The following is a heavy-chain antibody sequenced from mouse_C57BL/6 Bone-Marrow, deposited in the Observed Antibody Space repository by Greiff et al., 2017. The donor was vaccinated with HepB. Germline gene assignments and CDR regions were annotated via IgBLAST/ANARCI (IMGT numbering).Heavy chain of an antibody. D-gene: IGHD2-4*01. V-gene: IGHV1-81*01. CDR3: ARGLREAMDY. J-gene: IGHJ4*01. Sequence: VQLVESGAELARPGASVKLSCKASGYTFTSYGISWVKQSPGQGLEWIGEIYPRSGNTYYNEKLKGKATLTADKSSSTAYMELRSLTSEDSAVYFCARGLREAMDYWGQGTSVTVSS. CDR2: IYPRSGNT. CDR1: GYTFTSYG.